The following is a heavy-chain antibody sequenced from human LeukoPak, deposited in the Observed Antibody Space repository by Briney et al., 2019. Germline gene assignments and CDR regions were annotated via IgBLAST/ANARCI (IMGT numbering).Heavy chain of an antibody. CDR1: GYTFTSYG. V-gene: IGHV1-18*01. CDR2: ISAYNGNT. J-gene: IGHJ4*02. Sequence: GASVKVSCKASGYTFTSYGISWVRQAPGQGLEWMGWISAYNGNTNYAQKLQGRVTMTTDTSTSTAYMELRSLRSDDTAVYYYARFHCSSTSCYDGFDYWGQGTLVTVSS. CDR3: ARFHCSSTSCYDGFDY. D-gene: IGHD2-2*01.